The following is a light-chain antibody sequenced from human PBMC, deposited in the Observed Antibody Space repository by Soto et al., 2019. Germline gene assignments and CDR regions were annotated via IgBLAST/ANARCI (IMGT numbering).Light chain of an antibody. Sequence: DIVMTQSPDSLAVSLGERATINCKSSQSIVYTSNNRNYLAWYQQKPGQPPKLLISWASTRESGVPDRFSGGGSGTHFTLTISSLQAEDVAAYFCQQYYSTPYTFGQGTKLEI. CDR2: WAS. V-gene: IGKV4-1*01. J-gene: IGKJ2*01. CDR1: QSIVYTSNNRNY. CDR3: QQYYSTPYT.